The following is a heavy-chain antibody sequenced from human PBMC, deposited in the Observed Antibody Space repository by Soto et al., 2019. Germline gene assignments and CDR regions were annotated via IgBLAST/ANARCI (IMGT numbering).Heavy chain of an antibody. J-gene: IGHJ6*02. CDR3: AKDGGYSYGYSPRYYYGMDV. Sequence: GGSLRLSCAASGFTFSSYSMNWVRQAPGKGLEWVSSITSSRTYIYYADSVKGRFTISRDNAKNSLYLQMNSLRAEDTAVYYCAKDGGYSYGYSPRYYYGMDVWGQGTTVTVSS. V-gene: IGHV3-21*04. D-gene: IGHD5-18*01. CDR1: GFTFSSYS. CDR2: ITSSRTYI.